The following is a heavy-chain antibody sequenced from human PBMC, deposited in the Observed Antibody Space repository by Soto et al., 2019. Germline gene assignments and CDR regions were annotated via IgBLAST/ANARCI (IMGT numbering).Heavy chain of an antibody. Sequence: PSETLSLTCAVSGYSISSGYYWGWIRQPPGKGLEWIGGIYHSGSTYYNPSLKSRVTISVDTSKNQFSLKLSSVTAADTAVYYCATGEWIPQYYFDYWGQGTLVTVSS. CDR3: ATGEWIPQYYFDY. CDR1: GYSISSGYY. J-gene: IGHJ4*02. D-gene: IGHD3-10*01. V-gene: IGHV4-38-2*01. CDR2: IYHSGST.